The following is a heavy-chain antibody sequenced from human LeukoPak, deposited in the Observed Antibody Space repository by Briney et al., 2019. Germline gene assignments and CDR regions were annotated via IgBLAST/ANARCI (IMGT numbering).Heavy chain of an antibody. J-gene: IGHJ5*02. V-gene: IGHV4-59*01. D-gene: IGHD1-26*01. CDR1: GGSISSYY. Sequence: PSETLSLTCTASGGSISSYYWSWIRQPPGKGLEWIGYIYYGGSTNYNPSLKSRVTISVDTSKNQFSLKLSSVTAADTAVYYCARLGSGTNNWFDPWGQGTLVTVSS. CDR3: ARLGSGTNNWFDP. CDR2: IYYGGST.